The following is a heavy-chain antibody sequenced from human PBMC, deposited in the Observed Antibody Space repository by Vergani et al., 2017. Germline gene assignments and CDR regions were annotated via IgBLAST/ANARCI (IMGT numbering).Heavy chain of an antibody. CDR1: GYTFTSYA. J-gene: IGHJ3*02. CDR2: INTNTGYP. Sequence: QVPLVQSGSELKKPRASVKVSCKASGYTFTSYAMNWVRQAPGQGLEWMGWINTNTGYPTYAQGFTGRFVFSLDTSVSTAYLQISSLKAEDTAVYYCARDLTYYYGSGSYWSAFDIWGQGTMVTVSS. V-gene: IGHV7-4-1*02. CDR3: ARDLTYYYGSGSYWSAFDI. D-gene: IGHD3-10*01.